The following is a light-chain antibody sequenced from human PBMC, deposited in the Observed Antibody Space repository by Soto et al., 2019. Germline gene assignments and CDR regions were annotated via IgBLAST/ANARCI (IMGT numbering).Light chain of an antibody. J-gene: IGKJ2*01. V-gene: IGKV3-20*01. CDR3: QQYGRSPPFT. Sequence: EIVLTQSPGTLSLSPGERATLSCRASQSISSSYIAWYQQNPGQAPRLLIHGASNRATGIPDRFSGSGFGTDFTLTISRLEPEDFAVYFCQQYGRSPPFTFGQGTKVEIK. CDR2: GAS. CDR1: QSISSSY.